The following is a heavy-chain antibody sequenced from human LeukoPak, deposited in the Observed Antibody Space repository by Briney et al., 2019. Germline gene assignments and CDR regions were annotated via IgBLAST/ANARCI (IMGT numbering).Heavy chain of an antibody. V-gene: IGHV3-30*04. CDR3: ARKGYPDSSGFVIGY. J-gene: IGHJ4*02. D-gene: IGHD3-22*01. CDR1: GFTFSRYT. Sequence: GGSLRLSCAASGFTFSRYTKHWVRQAPGKGLEWVAVISYDGSNKYYADSVKGRFTISRDDSRKTLYLQMDSLRAEDTAVYYCARKGYPDSSGFVIGYWGQGTLVTVSS. CDR2: ISYDGSNK.